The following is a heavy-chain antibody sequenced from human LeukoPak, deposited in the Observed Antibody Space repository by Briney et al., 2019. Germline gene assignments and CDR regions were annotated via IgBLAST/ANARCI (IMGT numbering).Heavy chain of an antibody. CDR2: IYPGDSDT. V-gene: IGHV5-51*01. CDR1: GYSFTSYW. CDR3: ARQGIPSSGSYLSYYYYMDV. D-gene: IGHD3-10*01. J-gene: IGHJ6*03. Sequence: GESLKISCKGSGYSFTSYWIGWVRQMPGKGLEWMGIIYPGDSDTRYSLSFQGQVTISADKSISTAYLQWSSLKASDTAMYYCARQGIPSSGSYLSYYYYMDVWGKGTTVTVSS.